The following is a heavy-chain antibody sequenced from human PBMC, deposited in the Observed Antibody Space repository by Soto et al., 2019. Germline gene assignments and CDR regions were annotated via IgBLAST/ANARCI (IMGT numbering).Heavy chain of an antibody. CDR1: GGSISSSSYY. CDR2: IYYSGRT. Sequence: QLQLQESGPGLVKPSETLSLTCTVSGGSISSSSYYWGWIRQPPGKGLEWIGSIYYSGRTYYNPSLKSRVTISVDTSKNQFSLKLSSVTAADTAVYYCARRGAYGDGGDFDYWGQGTLVTVSS. J-gene: IGHJ4*02. CDR3: ARRGAYGDGGDFDY. V-gene: IGHV4-39*01. D-gene: IGHD4-17*01.